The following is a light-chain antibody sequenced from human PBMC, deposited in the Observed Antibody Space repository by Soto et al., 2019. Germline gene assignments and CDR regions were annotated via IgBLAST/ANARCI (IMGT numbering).Light chain of an antibody. CDR3: CPFAGGSTYV. V-gene: IGLV2-23*01. Sequence: QSALTQPASVSGSPGQSITLSCTGTSSDVGSYNLVSWYQQHPGKAPKLMISEGGKRPSGVSNRYSGSKSRNTASLTISGLQAEDEADYYCCPFAGGSTYVFGTGTKLTVL. J-gene: IGLJ1*01. CDR1: SSDVGSYNL. CDR2: EGG.